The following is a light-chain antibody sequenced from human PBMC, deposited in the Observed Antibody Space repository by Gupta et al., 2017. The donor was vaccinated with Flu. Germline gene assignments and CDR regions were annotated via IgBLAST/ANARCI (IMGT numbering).Light chain of an antibody. CDR2: SNN. CDR1: SSNIGSNT. Sequence: QSVLTQPPSASGTPGQRVTISCSGSSSNIGSNTVNWYQQLPGTAPKLLIYSNNQRPSGVPDRVSGSKSGTSASLAISGLQSEDEADYYCAAWDDSLNGWVFGGGNKLTVL. J-gene: IGLJ3*02. V-gene: IGLV1-44*01. CDR3: AAWDDSLNGWV.